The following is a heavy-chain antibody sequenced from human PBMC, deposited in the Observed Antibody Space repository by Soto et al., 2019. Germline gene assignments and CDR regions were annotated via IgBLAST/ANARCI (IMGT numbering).Heavy chain of an antibody. CDR1: GGTFSSYA. CDR3: ARDAVTVTTEYYFDY. CDR2: IIPIFGTA. J-gene: IGHJ4*02. V-gene: IGHV1-69*01. D-gene: IGHD4-17*01. Sequence: QVQLMQSGAEVKKPGSSVKVSCKASGGTFSSYAISWVRQAPGQGLEWMGGIIPIFGTANYAQKFQGRVTITADESTSTAYMELSSLRSEDTAVYYCARDAVTVTTEYYFDYWGQGTLVTVSS.